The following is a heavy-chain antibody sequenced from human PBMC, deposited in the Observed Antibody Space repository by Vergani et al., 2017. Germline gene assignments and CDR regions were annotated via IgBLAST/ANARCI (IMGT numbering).Heavy chain of an antibody. D-gene: IGHD6-19*01. CDR1: GFTFSSYA. CDR2: ISYDGSNK. J-gene: IGHJ4*02. CDR3: AREGYSSADY. Sequence: QVQLVESGGGVVQPGRSLRLSCAASGFTFSSYAMHWVRQAPGKGLEWVAVISYDGSNKYYADPVKGRFTISRDNSKNTLYLQMNSLRAEDTAVYYCAREGYSSADYWGQGTLVTVSS. V-gene: IGHV3-30-3*01.